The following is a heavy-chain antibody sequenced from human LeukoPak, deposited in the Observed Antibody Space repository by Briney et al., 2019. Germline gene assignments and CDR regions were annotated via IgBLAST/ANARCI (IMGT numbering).Heavy chain of an antibody. J-gene: IGHJ4*02. Sequence: GGTLRLSCAASRFTFSSYGMSWVRQAPGKGLEWVSAISGSGGSTYYADSVKGRFTISRDNSKNTLYLQMNSLRAEDTAVYYCAKSPVSSCRGSFCYPFDYWGQGNLVTVSS. D-gene: IGHD2-15*01. CDR2: ISGSGGST. CDR1: RFTFSSYG. V-gene: IGHV3-23*01. CDR3: AKSPVSSCRGSFCYPFDY.